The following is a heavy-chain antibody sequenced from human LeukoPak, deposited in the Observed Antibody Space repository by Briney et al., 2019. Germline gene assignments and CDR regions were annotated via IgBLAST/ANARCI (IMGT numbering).Heavy chain of an antibody. CDR2: IDQDGSAE. D-gene: IGHD3-10*01. V-gene: IGHV3-7*04. J-gene: IGHJ4*02. Sequence: GGSLRLSCAASGFTFSNYWMSWVRQSPGRGLEWVANIDQDGSAEYYVDSVGGRFTVSRDNAKNSLYLQIDTLRAEDTAVYYCARADNYGSILDYWGRGTLVTVSS. CDR1: GFTFSNYW. CDR3: ARADNYGSILDY.